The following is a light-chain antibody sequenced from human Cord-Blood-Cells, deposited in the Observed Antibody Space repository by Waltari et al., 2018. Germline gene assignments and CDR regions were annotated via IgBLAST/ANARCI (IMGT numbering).Light chain of an antibody. V-gene: IGLV1-47*01. J-gene: IGLJ3*02. CDR2: RNN. CDR1: SSNFGSNY. CDR3: AAWDDSLSGWV. Sequence: QSVLTQPPSASGTPGQRVTIPCSGSSSNFGSNYVYWYQQLPGTDPKLLIYRNNQRPSGVPDRFSGSKSGTSASLAISGLRSEDEADYYCAAWDDSLSGWVFGGGTKLTVL.